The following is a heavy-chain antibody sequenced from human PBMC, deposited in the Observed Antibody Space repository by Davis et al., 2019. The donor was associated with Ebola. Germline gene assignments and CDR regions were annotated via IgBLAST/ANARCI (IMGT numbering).Heavy chain of an antibody. J-gene: IGHJ6*02. CDR2: ISSSGSTI. V-gene: IGHV3-11*04. D-gene: IGHD6-19*01. Sequence: GGSLRLSCAASGFTFSDYYMSWIRQAPGKGLEWVSYISSSGSTIYYADSVNGRFTISRDNAKTSLYLQMNSLRAEDTAVYYCARARIAVAGTRNYYYYGMDVWGQGTTVTVSS. CDR1: GFTFSDYY. CDR3: ARARIAVAGTRNYYYYGMDV.